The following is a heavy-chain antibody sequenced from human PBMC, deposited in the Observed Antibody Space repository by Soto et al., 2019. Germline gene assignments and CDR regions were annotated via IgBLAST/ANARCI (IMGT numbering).Heavy chain of an antibody. Sequence: QVQLQESGPGLVKPSQTLSLTCTVSGGSISSGGYYWSWIRQHPGKGLEWIGYIYYSGSTYYNPSLMSRVTISVDTSKNQFSLKLSSVTAADTAVYYCAREGGYCTNGVCYLGAFDIWGQGTMVTVSS. CDR1: GGSISSGGYY. CDR3: AREGGYCTNGVCYLGAFDI. V-gene: IGHV4-31*03. CDR2: IYYSGST. J-gene: IGHJ3*02. D-gene: IGHD2-8*01.